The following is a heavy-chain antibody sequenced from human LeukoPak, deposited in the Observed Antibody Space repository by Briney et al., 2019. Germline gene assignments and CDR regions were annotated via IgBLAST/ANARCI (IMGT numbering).Heavy chain of an antibody. Sequence: GRSLRLSCAASGFTFSSYGMHWVRQAPGKGLEWVAVISYDGSNKYYADSVKGRFTISRDNSKNTLYLQMNSLRAEDTDVYYCAKDLNSGSLDYWGQGTLVTVSS. CDR3: AKDLNSGSLDY. D-gene: IGHD1-26*01. CDR2: ISYDGSNK. V-gene: IGHV3-30*18. CDR1: GFTFSSYG. J-gene: IGHJ4*02.